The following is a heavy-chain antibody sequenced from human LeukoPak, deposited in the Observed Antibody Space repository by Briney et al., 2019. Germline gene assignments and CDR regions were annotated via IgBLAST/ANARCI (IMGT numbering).Heavy chain of an antibody. Sequence: PGGSLRLSCAASGFTFSAYIMNWVRQAPGKGLEWVSSISSSSSHIYYADSVQGRFIISRDNAKKSLYLQMNSLRAEDTAVYYCARDLAGRAAGGYYYYYYMDVWGKGTTVTVSS. V-gene: IGHV3-21*01. CDR2: ISSSSSHI. D-gene: IGHD6-13*01. CDR1: GFTFSAYI. CDR3: ARDLAGRAAGGYYYYYYMDV. J-gene: IGHJ6*03.